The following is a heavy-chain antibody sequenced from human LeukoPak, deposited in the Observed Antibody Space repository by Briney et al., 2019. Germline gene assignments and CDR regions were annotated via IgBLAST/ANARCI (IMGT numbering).Heavy chain of an antibody. J-gene: IGHJ4*02. CDR3: ARYSAKRFDY. V-gene: IGHV6-1*01. CDR1: GDSVSSISAT. D-gene: IGHD4-11*01. Sequence: SQTLSLTCAISGDSVSSISATWNWNRQSPSRGLEWLGRTYYRSKWYNEYAVSVKSRITINPDTSKNQFSLQLNSVTPEDTAVYYCARYSAKRFDYWGQGTLVTVSS. CDR2: TYYRSKWYN.